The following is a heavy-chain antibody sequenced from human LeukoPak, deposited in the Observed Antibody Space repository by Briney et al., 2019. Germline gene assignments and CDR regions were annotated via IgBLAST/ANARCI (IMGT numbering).Heavy chain of an antibody. CDR3: ARFTMVRGVIIIRDY. J-gene: IGHJ4*02. V-gene: IGHV5-51*01. Sequence: GESLKISCKGSGYSFTSYWIGWVRQMPGKGLEWMGIIYPGDSDTRYSPSFQGQVTISADKSISTAYLQWSSLKASDTAMYYCARFTMVRGVIIIRDYWGQGPLVTVSS. CDR2: IYPGDSDT. D-gene: IGHD3-10*01. CDR1: GYSFTSYW.